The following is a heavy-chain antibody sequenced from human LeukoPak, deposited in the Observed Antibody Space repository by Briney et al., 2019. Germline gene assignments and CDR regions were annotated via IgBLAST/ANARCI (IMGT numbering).Heavy chain of an antibody. D-gene: IGHD3-10*01. V-gene: IGHV4-39*01. CDR1: GGSISSSSYY. CDR3: ARQTMVRGVTSSDDY. Sequence: SETLSLTCTVSGGSISSSSYYWGWIRQPPGEGLEWIGSIYYSGSTYYNPSLKSRVTISVDTSKNQFSLKLSSVTAADTAVYYCARQTMVRGVTSSDDYWGQGTLVTVSS. J-gene: IGHJ4*02. CDR2: IYYSGST.